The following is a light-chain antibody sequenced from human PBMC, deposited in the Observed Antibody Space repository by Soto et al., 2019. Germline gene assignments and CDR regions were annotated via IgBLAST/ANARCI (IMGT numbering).Light chain of an antibody. CDR2: EVN. V-gene: IGLV2-8*01. J-gene: IGLJ1*01. Sequence: QSALTQPPSASGSPGQSVTISCTGTSSDVGGYNYVSWYQQNPGKVPKLMIYEVNKRPSGVPDRFSGYKSGNTASLTVSGLQAEDEADYYCTSYAGGNNVFGTGTKLNVL. CDR1: SSDVGGYNY. CDR3: TSYAGGNNV.